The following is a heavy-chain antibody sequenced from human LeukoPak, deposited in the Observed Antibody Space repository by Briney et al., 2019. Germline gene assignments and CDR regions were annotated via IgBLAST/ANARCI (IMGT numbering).Heavy chain of an antibody. CDR1: GFTISSYW. D-gene: IGHD2-2*01. V-gene: IGHV3-74*01. CDR3: ARDSSTSPYYYYYYGMDV. CDR2: INSDGSST. J-gene: IGHJ6*02. Sequence: GGSLRLSCAASGFTISSYWMHWVRQAPGKGLVWVSRINSDGSSTSYADSVKGRFTISRDNAKNTLYLQMNSLRAEDTAVYYCARDSSTSPYYYYYYGMDVWGQGTTVTVSS.